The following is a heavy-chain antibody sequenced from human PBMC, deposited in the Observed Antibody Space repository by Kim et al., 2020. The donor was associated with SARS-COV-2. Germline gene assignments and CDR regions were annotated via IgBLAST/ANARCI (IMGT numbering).Heavy chain of an antibody. CDR3: ARAHYDYVWGSYRPLAYYYYGMDV. CDR1: GGTFSSYA. D-gene: IGHD3-16*02. CDR2: IIPIFGTA. J-gene: IGHJ6*02. Sequence: SVKVSCKASGGTFSSYAISWVRQAPGQGLEWMGGIIPIFGTANYAQKFQGRVTITADESTSTAYMELSSLRSEDTAVYYCARAHYDYVWGSYRPLAYYYYGMDVWGQGTTVTVSS. V-gene: IGHV1-69*13.